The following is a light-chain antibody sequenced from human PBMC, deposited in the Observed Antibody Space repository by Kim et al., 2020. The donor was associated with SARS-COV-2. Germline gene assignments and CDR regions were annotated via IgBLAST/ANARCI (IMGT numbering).Light chain of an antibody. CDR1: QSVGSN. V-gene: IGKV3-15*01. CDR3: QQYNNWPLWT. CDR2: GAS. J-gene: IGKJ1*01. Sequence: EIVMTQSPATLSVSPGERATLSCRASQSVGSNLAWYQHKPGQAPRLLIYGASTRATGIPDRFSGSGSGTEFTLTISSLQSEDFVIYYCQQYNNWPLWTFGQGTKVDIK.